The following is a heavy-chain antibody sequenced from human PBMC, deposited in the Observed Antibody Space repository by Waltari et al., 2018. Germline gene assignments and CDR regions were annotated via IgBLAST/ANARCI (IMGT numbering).Heavy chain of an antibody. J-gene: IGHJ4*02. CDR1: GFTFSSYS. Sequence: EVQLVESGGGLVKPGGSLRLSCAASGFTFSSYSMNWVRQAPGKGLEWVSSISSSSSYIYYPGSVKSRFTIARANSKNSLYLKMSSLRAEDTAVYYCARDYPETVTTPWYFDYCGQGTLVTVSS. D-gene: IGHD4-17*01. CDR3: ARDYPETVTTPWYFDY. CDR2: ISSSSSYI. V-gene: IGHV3-21*01.